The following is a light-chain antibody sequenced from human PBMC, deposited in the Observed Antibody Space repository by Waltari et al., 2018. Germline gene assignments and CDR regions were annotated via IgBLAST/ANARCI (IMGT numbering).Light chain of an antibody. CDR2: EVS. CDR3: SSHTSSVPHV. CDR1: SNDVGGYGY. Sequence: QSALTQPASVSGSPGQSITISCTGTSNDVGGYGYVSWYQKYPGKAPKLIIYEVSYRPSGISTRFSGSKSGNTASLTISGLQAEDEADYYCSSHTSSVPHVFGTGTRVTVV. J-gene: IGLJ1*01. V-gene: IGLV2-14*01.